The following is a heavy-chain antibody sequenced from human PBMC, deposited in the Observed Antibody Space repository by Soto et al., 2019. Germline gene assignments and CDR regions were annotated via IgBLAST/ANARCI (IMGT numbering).Heavy chain of an antibody. V-gene: IGHV4-59*01. J-gene: IGHJ5*02. CDR1: GGSISSYY. Sequence: SETLSLTCTVSGGSISSYYWSWIRQPPGKGLEWIGYIYYSGSTNYNPSLKSRVTISVDTSKNQFSLRLSSVTAADTAVYYCARVQGYDFWSGSRFDPWGQGTLVTVSS. CDR3: ARVQGYDFWSGSRFDP. D-gene: IGHD3-3*01. CDR2: IYYSGST.